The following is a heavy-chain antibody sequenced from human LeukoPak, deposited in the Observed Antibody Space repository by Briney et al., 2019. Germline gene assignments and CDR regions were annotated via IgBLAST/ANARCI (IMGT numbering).Heavy chain of an antibody. Sequence: PSETLSLTCAVYGGSFSGYYWSWIRQPPGKGLEWIGEINHSGSTNYNPPLKSRVTISVDTSKNQFSLKLSSVTAGDTAVYYCARGRIQLWLRRYFDYWGQGTLVTVSS. CDR2: INHSGST. J-gene: IGHJ4*02. D-gene: IGHD5-18*01. CDR1: GGSFSGYY. V-gene: IGHV4-34*01. CDR3: ARGRIQLWLRRYFDY.